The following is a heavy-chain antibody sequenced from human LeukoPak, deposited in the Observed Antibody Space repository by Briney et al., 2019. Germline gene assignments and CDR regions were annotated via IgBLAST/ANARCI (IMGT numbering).Heavy chain of an antibody. CDR1: GFTFSNYE. CDR2: ISSSGRTM. CDR3: ARDRKAAVTYPDY. V-gene: IGHV3-48*03. D-gene: IGHD4-17*01. Sequence: GGSLRLSCGASGFTFSNYEMNWVRQAPGKGLEWLSYISSSGRTMYYADSVKGRFTISRDNAKNSLYLQMNSLRAEDTAVYYCARDRKAAVTYPDYWGKGTLVTVSS. J-gene: IGHJ4*02.